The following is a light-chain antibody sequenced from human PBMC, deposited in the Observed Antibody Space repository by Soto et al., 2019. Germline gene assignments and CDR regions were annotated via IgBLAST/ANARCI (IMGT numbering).Light chain of an antibody. Sequence: VARQQRTLTVAPGATGSDTRRARTGAVSSGYHPYWFQQKPSQAPRALIYDTSDKHSWTPARFSGSLLGRKAALTLSGAQPEDEAEYYSWLSYSAAGRVFGTGTNVTVL. CDR1: TGAVSSGYH. CDR2: DTS. V-gene: IGLV7-46*01. J-gene: IGLJ1*01. CDR3: WLSYSAAGRV.